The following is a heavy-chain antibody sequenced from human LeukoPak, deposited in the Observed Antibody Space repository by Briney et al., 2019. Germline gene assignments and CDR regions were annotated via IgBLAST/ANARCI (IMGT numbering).Heavy chain of an antibody. V-gene: IGHV3-74*01. Sequence: PGGSLRLSCAASGFTFSSYWMHWVRQAPGKGLEWVSRIKSDGSTRYADSVKGRFTISRDNAKNTVSLQMTSLRAEDTGVYYCARAPSEIGGYYPEYFRHWGQGTLVSVSS. J-gene: IGHJ1*01. CDR2: IKSDGST. CDR1: GFTFSSYW. D-gene: IGHD3-22*01. CDR3: ARAPSEIGGYYPEYFRH.